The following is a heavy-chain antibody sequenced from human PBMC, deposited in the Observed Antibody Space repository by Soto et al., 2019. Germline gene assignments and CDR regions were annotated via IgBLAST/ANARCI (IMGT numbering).Heavy chain of an antibody. V-gene: IGHV3-30*18. Sequence: QVQLVESGGGVVQPGGSLRLSCEASGFTFSKFGIHWVRQAPGKGLEWVAVVSYDGSFKYYADSVKGRFTISRDNSKNTLYLQMNSLTPEDTALYYCAKDSDQLLFDYYSYGMDVWGQGTTVTVSS. CDR2: VSYDGSFK. D-gene: IGHD2-2*01. J-gene: IGHJ6*02. CDR1: GFTFSKFG. CDR3: AKDSDQLLFDYYSYGMDV.